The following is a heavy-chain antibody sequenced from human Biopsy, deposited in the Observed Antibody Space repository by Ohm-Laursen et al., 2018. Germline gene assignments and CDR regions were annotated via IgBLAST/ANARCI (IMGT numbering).Heavy chain of an antibody. Sequence: SLRLSCSASGVTLSGYAMTWVRQAPGKVLEWVSAIGGGGSPTLYADSVKGRFTISRDDSKNTLYLQMNSLRVEDTAVYFCSKLGGDPAPFDRASDVWSRGTKVTVSS. CDR1: GVTLSGYA. D-gene: IGHD2-21*02. CDR3: SKLGGDPAPFDRASDV. CDR2: IGGGGSPT. V-gene: IGHV3-23*01. J-gene: IGHJ3*01.